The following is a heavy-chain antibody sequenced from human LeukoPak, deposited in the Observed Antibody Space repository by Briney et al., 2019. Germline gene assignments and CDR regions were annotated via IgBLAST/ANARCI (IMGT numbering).Heavy chain of an antibody. CDR1: GDSVSSNSAA. D-gene: IGHD3-22*01. Sequence: SQTLSLTCAISGDSVSSNSAAWNWIRQSPSRGLEWLGKTYYRSKWYNDYAVSVKSRITINPDTSKNQFSLQLNSVTPEDTAVYYCARVLPDYDSSGYYQGSYFDYWGQGTLVTVSS. V-gene: IGHV6-1*01. J-gene: IGHJ4*02. CDR2: TYYRSKWYN. CDR3: ARVLPDYDSSGYYQGSYFDY.